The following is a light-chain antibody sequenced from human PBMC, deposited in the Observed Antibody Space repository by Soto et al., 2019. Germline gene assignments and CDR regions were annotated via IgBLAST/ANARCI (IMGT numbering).Light chain of an antibody. CDR1: SSDVGGYNP. J-gene: IGLJ1*01. CDR2: EVN. CDR3: NSYTSSTTYV. V-gene: IGLV2-14*01. Sequence: QSVLTQPASVSGSPGQSITISCTGTSSDVGGYNPVSWYQQHPGKAPKLLIYEVNNRPSGLSNRFSGSKSGNTASLTISGLQAEDEADYYCNSYTSSTTYVFGTGTKVTVL.